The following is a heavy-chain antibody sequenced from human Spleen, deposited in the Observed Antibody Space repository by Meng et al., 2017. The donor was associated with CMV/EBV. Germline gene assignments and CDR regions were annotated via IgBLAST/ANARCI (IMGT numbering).Heavy chain of an antibody. D-gene: IGHD6-19*01. CDR1: GFTFSSHW. J-gene: IGHJ4*02. CDR2: INQDGSQK. CDR3: AKMYSSGWFYFDS. V-gene: IGHV3-7*01. Sequence: GGSLRLSCAASGFTFSSHWMTWVRQAPGKGLEWVANINQDGSQKNYVDSVKGRFTVSRDNSNNTLYLQMNSLRAEDTSVYYCAKMYSSGWFYFDSWGLGTPVTVSS.